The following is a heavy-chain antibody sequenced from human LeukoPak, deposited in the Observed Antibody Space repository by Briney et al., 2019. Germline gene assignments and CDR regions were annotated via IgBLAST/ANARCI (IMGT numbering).Heavy chain of an antibody. J-gene: IGHJ1*01. Sequence: PGASLRLSCAASGFTFNRYSMNWVRQAPGKGLEWVANIKQDGSEKYYVDSVKGRFTISRDNAKNSLYVEMNSLKAEDTAVYYCVRVTECSSSSCCNVAEYFQHWGQGTLVTVSS. CDR1: GFTFNRYS. CDR3: VRVTECSSSSCCNVAEYFQH. D-gene: IGHD2-2*01. V-gene: IGHV3-7*01. CDR2: IKQDGSEK.